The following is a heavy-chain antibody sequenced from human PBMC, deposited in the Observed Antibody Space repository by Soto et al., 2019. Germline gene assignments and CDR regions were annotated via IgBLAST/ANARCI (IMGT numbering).Heavy chain of an antibody. V-gene: IGHV3-30-3*01. CDR3: ARELGFCSSTSCYEIDYYYYGMDV. D-gene: IGHD2-2*01. Sequence: GGSLRLSCAASGFTFSSYAMHWVRQAPGKGLEWVAVISYDGSNKYYADSVKGRFTISRDNSKNTLYLQMNSLRAEDTAVYYCARELGFCSSTSCYEIDYYYYGMDVWGQGTTVTVS. J-gene: IGHJ6*02. CDR1: GFTFSSYA. CDR2: ISYDGSNK.